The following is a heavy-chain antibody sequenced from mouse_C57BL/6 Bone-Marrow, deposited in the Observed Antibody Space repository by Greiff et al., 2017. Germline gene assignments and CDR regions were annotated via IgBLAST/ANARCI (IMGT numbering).Heavy chain of an antibody. CDR2: IKPSNGGT. J-gene: IGHJ2*01. D-gene: IGHD2-4*01. CDR3: AKGRVIYYDYDGGYYFDY. V-gene: IGHV1-53*01. CDR1: GYTFTSYW. Sequence: QVQLKESGTELVKPGASVKLSCKASGYTFTSYWMHWVKQRPGQGLEWIGNIKPSNGGTNYNEKFKSKATLTVDKSSSTAYMQLSSLTSEDSAVYYCAKGRVIYYDYDGGYYFDYWGQGTTLTVSS.